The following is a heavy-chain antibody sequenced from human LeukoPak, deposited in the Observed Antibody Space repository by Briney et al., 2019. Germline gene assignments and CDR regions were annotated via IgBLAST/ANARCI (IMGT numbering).Heavy chain of an antibody. V-gene: IGHV4-34*01. J-gene: IGHJ4*02. CDR2: INHSGST. D-gene: IGHD1-1*01. CDR3: ARAGTTGTTAGRYYFDY. Sequence: SETLSLTCAVYGGSFSGYYWSWIRRPPGKGLEWIGEINHSGSTNYNPSLKSRVTISVDTSKNQFSLKLSSVTAADTAVYYCARAGTTGTTAGRYYFDYWGQGTLVTVSS. CDR1: GGSFSGYY.